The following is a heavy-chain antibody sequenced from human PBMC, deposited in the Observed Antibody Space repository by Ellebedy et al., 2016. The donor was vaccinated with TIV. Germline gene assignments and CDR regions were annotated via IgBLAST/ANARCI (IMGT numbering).Heavy chain of an antibody. Sequence: SETLSLTCAVYGGSFSGYYWSWIRQPPGKGLEWIGEINHSGSTNYNPSLKSRVTISVDTSKNQFSLKLNSVTAADTALYYCARDRAPEDCGDKCYQNYYYGMDVWGQGTTVTVSS. V-gene: IGHV4-34*01. D-gene: IGHD2-21*01. CDR1: GGSFSGYY. J-gene: IGHJ6*02. CDR2: INHSGST. CDR3: ARDRAPEDCGDKCYQNYYYGMDV.